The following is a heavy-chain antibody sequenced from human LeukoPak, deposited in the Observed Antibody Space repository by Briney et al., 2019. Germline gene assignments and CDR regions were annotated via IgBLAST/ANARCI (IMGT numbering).Heavy chain of an antibody. V-gene: IGHV5-51*01. D-gene: IGHD2-21*02. CDR2: IYPGDSDT. Sequence: GESLKISCKGSGYSFTSYWIGWVRQMPGKGLEWMGIIYPGDSDTRYSPSFQGQVTISADKSISTAYLQWSSLKASDTAMYYCARRIAYCGGDCSLGGFYYFDYWGQGTLVTVSS. CDR3: ARRIAYCGGDCSLGGFYYFDY. J-gene: IGHJ4*02. CDR1: GYSFTSYW.